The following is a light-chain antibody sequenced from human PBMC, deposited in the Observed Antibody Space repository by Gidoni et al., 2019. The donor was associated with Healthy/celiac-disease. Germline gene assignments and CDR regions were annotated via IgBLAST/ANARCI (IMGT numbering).Light chain of an antibody. CDR1: QSVSSY. V-gene: IGKV3-11*01. J-gene: IGKJ1*01. CDR3: QQRTDWPPSWT. CDR2: DAS. Sequence: EIVLTQSPATLSLSPGERATLSCRASQSVSSYLAWYQRKPGQAPRLLIYDASNRATGIPARFSGGGSGTDFTLTISSLEAEDFAVYYCQQRTDWPPSWTFGQGTKVEI.